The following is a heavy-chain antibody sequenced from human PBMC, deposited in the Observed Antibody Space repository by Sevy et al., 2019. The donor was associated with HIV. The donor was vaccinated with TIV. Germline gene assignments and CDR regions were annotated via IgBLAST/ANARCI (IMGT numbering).Heavy chain of an antibody. J-gene: IGHJ5*02. Sequence: ASVKVSCKASGYTFTSYGISWVRQAPGQGLEWMGWISAYNGNTNYAQKLQGRVTMTTDTSTSTAYMELRSLRSDDTAVYYCARVGPYSSSWYLRWFDPWGQGTLVTDSS. CDR2: ISAYNGNT. CDR3: ARVGPYSSSWYLRWFDP. CDR1: GYTFTSYG. D-gene: IGHD6-13*01. V-gene: IGHV1-18*01.